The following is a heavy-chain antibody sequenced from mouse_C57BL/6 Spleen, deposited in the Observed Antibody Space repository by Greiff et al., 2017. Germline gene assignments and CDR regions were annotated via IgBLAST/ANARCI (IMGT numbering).Heavy chain of an antibody. CDR3: ARSAPYDYDEGAFDY. Sequence: QVQLKESGAELVRPGTSVKVSCKASGYAFTNYLIAWVKQRPGQGLEWIGVINPGSGGTNYNEKFKGKATLTADKSSSTAYMQLSSLTSEDSAVYFWARSAPYDYDEGAFDYWGQGTTLTVSS. CDR2: INPGSGGT. CDR1: GYAFTNYL. D-gene: IGHD2-4*01. J-gene: IGHJ2*01. V-gene: IGHV1-54*01.